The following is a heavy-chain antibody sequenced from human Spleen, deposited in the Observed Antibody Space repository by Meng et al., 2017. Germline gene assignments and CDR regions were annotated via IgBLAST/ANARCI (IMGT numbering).Heavy chain of an antibody. V-gene: IGHV4-34*01. CDR3: ATDYSSSWYSNYYYGMDV. CDR1: GGSFSGYY. D-gene: IGHD6-13*01. J-gene: IGHJ6*02. Sequence: GSLRLSCAVYGGSFSGYYWSWIRQPPGKGLEWIGEINHSVSINYNPSLKSRVTISVDTSKNQFSLELSSVTAADTAVYYCATDYSSSWYSNYYYGMDVWGQGTTVTVSS. CDR2: INHSVSI.